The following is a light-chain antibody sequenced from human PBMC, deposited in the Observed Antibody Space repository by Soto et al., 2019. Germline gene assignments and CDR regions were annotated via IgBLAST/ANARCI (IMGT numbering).Light chain of an antibody. CDR1: NIGSFN. CDR2: YDN. Sequence: SYELTQPPSVSVAPGWTASLTCGGNNIGSFNVHWYQQRPGQAPVLVMYYDNDRPSGIPERFSGSNSRNTATLTISGVEAGDEADYYCQVWDSGSDHPVFGGGTKPTVL. V-gene: IGLV3-21*04. CDR3: QVWDSGSDHPV. J-gene: IGLJ2*01.